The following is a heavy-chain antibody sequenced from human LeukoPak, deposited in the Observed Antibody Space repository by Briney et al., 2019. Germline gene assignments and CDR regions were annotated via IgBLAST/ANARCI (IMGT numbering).Heavy chain of an antibody. CDR1: GYXFTTYW. Sequence: GESLKISCSGSGYXFTTYWICWVRQMPGKGLGWMGIIYPGDSDTRYSPSFQGQVTMSADKSINTAYLQWSSLKASDTAMYYCARRQGCSSTSCPPDYWGQGTLVTVSS. D-gene: IGHD2-2*01. CDR3: ARRQGCSSTSCPPDY. J-gene: IGHJ4*02. V-gene: IGHV5-51*01. CDR2: IYPGDSDT.